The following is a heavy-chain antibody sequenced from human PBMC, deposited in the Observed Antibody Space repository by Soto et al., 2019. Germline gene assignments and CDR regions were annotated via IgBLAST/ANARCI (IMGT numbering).Heavy chain of an antibody. D-gene: IGHD2-2*01. CDR1: GYTFTSYA. J-gene: IGHJ5*02. V-gene: IGHV1-3*01. CDR3: ARVNICSSTSCYSNWFDP. CDR2: INAGNGNT. Sequence: ASVKVSCKASGYTFTSYAMHWVRQAPGQRLEWMGWINAGNGNTKYSQKFQGRVTITRDTSASTAYMELSSLRSEDTAVYYCARVNICSSTSCYSNWFDPWGQGTLVTVSS.